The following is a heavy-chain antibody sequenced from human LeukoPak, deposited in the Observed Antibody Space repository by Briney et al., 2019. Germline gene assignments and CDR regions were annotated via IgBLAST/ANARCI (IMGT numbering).Heavy chain of an antibody. CDR1: GFTFSSYS. CDR2: ISSSSSYI. J-gene: IGHJ4*02. CDR3: ARGRDYGSGSIGFDY. V-gene: IGHV3-21*01. D-gene: IGHD3-10*01. Sequence: PGGSVRLSCAASGFTFSSYSMNWVRQAPGKGLEWVSSISSSSSYIYYADSVKGRFTISRDNAKNSLYLQMNSLRAEDTAVYYCARGRDYGSGSIGFDYWGQGTLVTVSS.